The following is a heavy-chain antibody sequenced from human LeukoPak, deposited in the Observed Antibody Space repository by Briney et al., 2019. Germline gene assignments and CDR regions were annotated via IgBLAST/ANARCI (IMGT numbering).Heavy chain of an antibody. CDR3: ATTGGYSSGWPYYYYGMDV. J-gene: IGHJ6*02. D-gene: IGHD6-19*01. CDR2: IIPIFGTA. Sequence: GASVKVSCKASGGTFSSYAISWVRQAPGQGLEWMGGIIPIFGTANYAQKFQGRVTITADESTSTAYMELSSLRSEDTAVYYCATTGGYSSGWPYYYYGMDVWGQGTTVTVSS. CDR1: GGTFSSYA. V-gene: IGHV1-69*13.